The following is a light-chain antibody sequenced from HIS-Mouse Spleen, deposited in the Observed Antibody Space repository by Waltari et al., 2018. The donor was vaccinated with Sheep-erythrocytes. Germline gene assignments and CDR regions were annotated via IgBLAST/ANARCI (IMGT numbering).Light chain of an antibody. CDR2: DVS. J-gene: IGLJ2*01. Sequence: QSALTQPRSVSGSPGQSVTISCTGTSSDVGGYNYVSWYQQHPGKAPKLMVYDVSKRPSGVPDRFSGSKSCNTASRTISGLQAEDEADYYCCSYAGSYTLVFGGGTKLTVL. CDR1: SSDVGGYNY. CDR3: CSYAGSYTLV. V-gene: IGLV2-11*01.